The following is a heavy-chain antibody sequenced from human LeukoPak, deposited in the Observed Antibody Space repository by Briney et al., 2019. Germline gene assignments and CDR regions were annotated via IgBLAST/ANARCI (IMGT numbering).Heavy chain of an antibody. CDR1: GFTFSSYS. Sequence: GGSLRLSCAASGFTFSSYSMNRVRQAPGKGLEWVSSISSSSTYIYYADSVKGRFTISRDNAKNSLYLLMNRLRAEDTAVYYCARDWYDNSDAFDIWGQGTMVIVSS. V-gene: IGHV3-21*01. CDR2: ISSSSTYI. D-gene: IGHD3-9*01. J-gene: IGHJ3*02. CDR3: ARDWYDNSDAFDI.